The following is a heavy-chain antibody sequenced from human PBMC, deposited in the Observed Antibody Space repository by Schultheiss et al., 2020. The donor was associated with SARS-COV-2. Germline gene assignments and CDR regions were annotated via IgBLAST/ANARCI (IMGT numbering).Heavy chain of an antibody. CDR1: GFTFSNAW. D-gene: IGHD6-19*01. J-gene: IGHJ5*02. V-gene: IGHV3-23*01. Sequence: GGSLRLSCAASGFTFSNAWMSWVRQAPGKGLEWVSAISGSGGSTYYADSVKGRFTISRDNSKNTLYLQMNSLRAEDTAVYYCAKEPYSSGWNWFDPWGQGTLVTVSS. CDR3: AKEPYSSGWNWFDP. CDR2: ISGSGGST.